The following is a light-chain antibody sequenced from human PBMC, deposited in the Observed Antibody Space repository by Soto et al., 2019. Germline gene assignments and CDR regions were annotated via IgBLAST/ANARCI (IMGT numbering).Light chain of an antibody. CDR2: GAS. J-gene: IGKJ1*01. Sequence: EIVLTHSPATLSLSLGDSATLSCSAGQSVSLSLAWYQMRPGQPPRLLIYGASTRATDIPARFRGTGSGTDFTLTISSLQSEDFAVYFCQQYHIWPSWTFGQGTKVDIK. CDR3: QQYHIWPSWT. CDR1: QSVSLS. V-gene: IGKV3-15*01.